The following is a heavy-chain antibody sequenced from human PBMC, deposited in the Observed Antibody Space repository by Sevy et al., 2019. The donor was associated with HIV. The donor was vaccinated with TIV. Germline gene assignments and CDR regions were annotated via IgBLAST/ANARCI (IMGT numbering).Heavy chain of an antibody. CDR3: TGSPPVRSGDDSLNWFDP. J-gene: IGHJ5*02. CDR2: IYYTGST. V-gene: IGHV4-59*01. CDR1: GGSISAYY. D-gene: IGHD5-12*01. Sequence: SETLSLTCTVSGGSISAYYWSWIRQPPGKALEYIGYIYYTGSTYYNPSLKNRVTISVDTSKNQFSLILSSVTAADTAVYYCTGSPPVRSGDDSLNWFDPWGQGTVVTVSS.